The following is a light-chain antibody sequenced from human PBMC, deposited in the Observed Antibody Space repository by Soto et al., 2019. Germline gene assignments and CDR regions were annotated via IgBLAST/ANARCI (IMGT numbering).Light chain of an antibody. V-gene: IGLV2-23*02. J-gene: IGLJ2*01. Sequence: QSVLTQPASVSGSPGQSITISCTGTSSDVGSYNLVSWYQQHPGKAPKLMIYEVSNRPSGVSNRFSGSKSGNTASLTISGLQAEDEADYYCCSYASSSTPVVFGGGTKLTVL. CDR2: EVS. CDR3: CSYASSSTPVV. CDR1: SSDVGSYNL.